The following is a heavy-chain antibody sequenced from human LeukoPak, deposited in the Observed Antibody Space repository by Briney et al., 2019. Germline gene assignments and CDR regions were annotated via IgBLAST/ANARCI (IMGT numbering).Heavy chain of an antibody. CDR1: GGSFSGYY. Sequence: SETLSLTCAVYGGSFSGYYWSWIRQPPGKGLEWIGEINHSGSTNYNPSLKSRVTISVDTSKNQFSLKLSSVTAAYMAVYYCARGARFSIWFDPWGQGTLVTVSS. J-gene: IGHJ5*02. CDR3: ARGARFSIWFDP. D-gene: IGHD2-2*01. V-gene: IGHV4-34*01. CDR2: INHSGST.